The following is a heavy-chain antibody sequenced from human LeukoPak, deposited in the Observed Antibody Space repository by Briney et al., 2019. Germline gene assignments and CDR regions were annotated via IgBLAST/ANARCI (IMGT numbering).Heavy chain of an antibody. CDR2: IFYTGST. J-gene: IGHJ6*03. Sequence: SETLSLTCTVSSGSISTSNYYWGWVRQPPGKALEWIGNIFYTGSTYYSPSLKSRVTISLDTSKNQFSLRLTSVTAADTAVYYCARGSSSWLDYYIDVWAKGTTVTVSS. V-gene: IGHV4-39*07. CDR1: SGSISTSNYY. CDR3: ARGSSSWLDYYIDV. D-gene: IGHD6-13*01.